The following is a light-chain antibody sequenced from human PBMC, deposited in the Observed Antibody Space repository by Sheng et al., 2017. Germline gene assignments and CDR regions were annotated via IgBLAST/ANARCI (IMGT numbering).Light chain of an antibody. J-gene: IGKJ2*03. CDR1: QGISNS. CDR2: AS. CDR3: QQYYSTPYS. Sequence: DIQMTQSPSSLSASVGDRVTITCRASQGISNSLAWYQQKPGKAPKLLLYASRLESGVPSRFSGGGSGTDYTLTISSLQPEDFATYYCQQYYSTPYSFGQGTKAEIK. V-gene: IGKV1-NL1*01.